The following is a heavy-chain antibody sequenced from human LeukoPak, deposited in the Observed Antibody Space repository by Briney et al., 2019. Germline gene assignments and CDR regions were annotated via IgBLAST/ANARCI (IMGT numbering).Heavy chain of an antibody. CDR1: GFTFTSYW. CDR3: ARMDVVLAAGISGMDV. CDR2: IKQDGSEK. Sequence: GGSLRLSCAASGFTFTSYWMSWVRQAPGKGLEWVANIKQDGSEKYYVDSVKGRFTISRDNAKNSLYLQMNSLRAEDTAVYYCARMDVVLAAGISGMDVWAKGTTVTVSS. J-gene: IGHJ6*04. D-gene: IGHD2-2*01. V-gene: IGHV3-7*03.